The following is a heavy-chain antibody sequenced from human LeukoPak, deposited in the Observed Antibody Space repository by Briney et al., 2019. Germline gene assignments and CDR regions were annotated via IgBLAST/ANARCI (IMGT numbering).Heavy chain of an antibody. CDR1: GFTFSSYG. J-gene: IGHJ4*02. V-gene: IGHV3-30*18. CDR3: AKAQQWLVRGAYFDY. D-gene: IGHD6-19*01. CDR2: ISYDGSNK. Sequence: TGGSLRLSCAASGFTFSSYGMHWVRQAPGKGLEWVAVISYDGSNKYYADSVKGRFTISRDNSKNTLYLQMNSPRAEDTAVYYCAKAQQWLVRGAYFDYWGQGTLVTVSS.